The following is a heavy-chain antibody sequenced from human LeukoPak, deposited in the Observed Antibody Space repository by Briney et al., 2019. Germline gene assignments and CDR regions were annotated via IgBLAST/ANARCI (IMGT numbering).Heavy chain of an antibody. D-gene: IGHD1-14*01. Sequence: ASVKVSCKASGYTFTDYFLHWVRQAPGQGLEWMGWISPNSGGTNYAQKFQGRATMTRDTSISSAYMELSGLTSDDTAVYYCAREAGETHNTGIDSWGQGTLVTVSS. V-gene: IGHV1-2*02. CDR2: ISPNSGGT. J-gene: IGHJ4*02. CDR1: GYTFTDYF. CDR3: AREAGETHNTGIDS.